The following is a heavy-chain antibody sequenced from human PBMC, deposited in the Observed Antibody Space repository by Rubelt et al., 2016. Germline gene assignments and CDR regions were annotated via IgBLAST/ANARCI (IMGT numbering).Heavy chain of an antibody. Sequence: VRQAPGKGLEWVAVIWSDGSNKYYVDSVKGRFTISRDNSKNRLFLQMNSLRAEDTAVYYCARVRSTGYFAIDYWGQGTLVTVSS. V-gene: IGHV3-33*01. D-gene: IGHD6-19*01. CDR2: IWSDGSNK. J-gene: IGHJ4*02. CDR3: ARVRSTGYFAIDY.